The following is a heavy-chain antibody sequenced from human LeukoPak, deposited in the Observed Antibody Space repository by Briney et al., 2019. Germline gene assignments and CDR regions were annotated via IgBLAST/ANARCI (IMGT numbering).Heavy chain of an antibody. CDR1: GFTFSSYA. CDR3: AKDGYPNSAGTTYFDY. Sequence: GGSLRLSCATSGFTFSSYAVGWVRQAPGKGLEWVSSISGSGSTTYYADSVKGRFTISRDNSKNTLFLQMNSLRAEDTAIFYCAKDGYPNSAGTTYFDYWGQGTLVTVSS. D-gene: IGHD1-7*01. V-gene: IGHV3-23*01. CDR2: ISGSGSTT. J-gene: IGHJ4*02.